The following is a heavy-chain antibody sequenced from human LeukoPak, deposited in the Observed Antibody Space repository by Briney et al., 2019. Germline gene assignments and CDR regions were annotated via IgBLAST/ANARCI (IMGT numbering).Heavy chain of an antibody. CDR3: ARDSLRYYGFWSGSSTMPWFDP. J-gene: IGHJ5*02. D-gene: IGHD3-3*01. CDR1: GGSISSSSYY. V-gene: IGHV4-39*07. Sequence: PSETLSLTCTVSGGSISSSSYYWSWIRQPPGKGLEWIGEINHSGSTNYNPSLKSRVTISVDTSKNQFSLKLSSVTAADTAVYYCARDSLRYYGFWSGSSTMPWFDPWGQGTLVTVSS. CDR2: INHSGST.